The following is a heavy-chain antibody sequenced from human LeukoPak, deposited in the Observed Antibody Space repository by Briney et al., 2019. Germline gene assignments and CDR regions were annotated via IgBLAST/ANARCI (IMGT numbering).Heavy chain of an antibody. CDR1: GFTFSSYE. CDR3: ARDGSGWYDY. J-gene: IGHJ4*02. CDR2: ISSSGSTI. Sequence: GGSLRLSCAASGFTFSSYEMNWVRQAPGKGLEWVSYISSSGSTIYSADSVKGRFAISRDNAKNSLYLQMNSLRAEDTAVYYCARDGSGWYDYWGQGILVTVSS. D-gene: IGHD6-19*01. V-gene: IGHV3-48*03.